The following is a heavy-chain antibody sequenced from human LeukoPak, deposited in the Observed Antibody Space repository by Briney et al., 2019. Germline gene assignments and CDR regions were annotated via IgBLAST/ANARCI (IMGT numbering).Heavy chain of an antibody. V-gene: IGHV1-18*01. CDR1: AYTFTSYG. D-gene: IGHD4-17*01. CDR2: ISACNGNT. J-gene: IGHJ4*02. CDR3: ARAMVTTVTTTPFDY. Sequence: ASVKVSRKASAYTFTSYGISWVRQAPGQGLEWMGWISACNGNTNYAQKPQGRVTMTTDTSTSTAYMELRSLRSDDTAVYYCARAMVTTVTTTPFDYWGQGTLVTVSS.